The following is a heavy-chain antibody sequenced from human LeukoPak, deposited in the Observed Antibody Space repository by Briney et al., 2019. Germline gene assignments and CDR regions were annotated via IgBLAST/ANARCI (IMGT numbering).Heavy chain of an antibody. J-gene: IGHJ4*02. Sequence: GGSLRLSCAASGFTFSSYSMNWVRQAPGKGLEWVSSISSSSSYTYYADSVKGRFTISRDDAKNSLYLQMNSLRAEDTAVYYCARDLYDFWSGYLDYWGQGTLVTVSS. D-gene: IGHD3-3*01. CDR2: ISSSSSYT. V-gene: IGHV3-21*01. CDR1: GFTFSSYS. CDR3: ARDLYDFWSGYLDY.